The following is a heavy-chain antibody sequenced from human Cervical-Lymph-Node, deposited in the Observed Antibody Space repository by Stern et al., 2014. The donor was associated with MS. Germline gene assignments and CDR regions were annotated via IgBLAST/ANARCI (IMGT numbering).Heavy chain of an antibody. D-gene: IGHD3-10*01. CDR3: ALGGFGHYFEY. Sequence: VQLVQSGAEVQKPGSSVKVSCRASGGTFRSSDISWVRQAPGQGLEWMGGIIPIIGTANYAQKYQGRVTITADESTSTAYMELSSLRSEDTAIYYCALGGFGHYFEYWGQGTLVTVSP. CDR1: GGTFRSSD. V-gene: IGHV1-69*01. CDR2: IIPIIGTA. J-gene: IGHJ4*02.